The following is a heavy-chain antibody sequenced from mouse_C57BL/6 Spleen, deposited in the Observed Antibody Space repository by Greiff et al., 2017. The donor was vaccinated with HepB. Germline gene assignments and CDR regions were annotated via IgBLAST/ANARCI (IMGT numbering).Heavy chain of an antibody. CDR3: ARWDWSFDY. Sequence: VQLQQPGAELVMPGASVKLSCKASGYTFTSYWMHWVKQRPGQGLEWIGEIDPSDSYTNYNQKFKGKSTLTVDKSSSTAYMQLSSLTSEDSAVYYCARWDWSFDYWGQGTTLTVSS. J-gene: IGHJ2*01. CDR1: GYTFTSYW. CDR2: IDPSDSYT. D-gene: IGHD4-1*01. V-gene: IGHV1-69*01.